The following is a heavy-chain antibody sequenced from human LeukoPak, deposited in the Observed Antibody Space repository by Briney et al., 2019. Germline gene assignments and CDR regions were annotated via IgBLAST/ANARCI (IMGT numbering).Heavy chain of an antibody. D-gene: IGHD2-2*01. CDR3: ARAPSRAFDI. J-gene: IGHJ3*02. CDR2: MNPNSGNA. CDR1: GYTFTSSD. Sequence: ASVKVSCKASGYTFTSSDINWVRQAPGQGLEWMGWMNPNSGNAGYVQKFQGRVTFTRKTSVSTAYMELTSLRSEDTAMYYCARAPSRAFDIWGQGTMVTDSS. V-gene: IGHV1-8*01.